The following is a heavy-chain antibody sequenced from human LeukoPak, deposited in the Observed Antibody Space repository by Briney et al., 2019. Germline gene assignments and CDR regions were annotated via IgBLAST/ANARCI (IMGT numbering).Heavy chain of an antibody. CDR2: INHSGST. J-gene: IGHJ4*02. V-gene: IGHV4-34*01. Sequence: SETLSLICAVYGGSFSGYYWSWIRQPPGKGLEWIGEINHSGSTNYNPSLKSRVTISVDTSKNQFSLKLSSVTAADTAVYYCAKRNGDYGGYYFDYWGQGTLVTVSS. CDR1: GGSFSGYY. D-gene: IGHD4-17*01. CDR3: AKRNGDYGGYYFDY.